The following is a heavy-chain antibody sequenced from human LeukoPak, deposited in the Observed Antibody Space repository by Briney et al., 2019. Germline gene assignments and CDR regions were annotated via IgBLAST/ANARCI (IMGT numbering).Heavy chain of an antibody. Sequence: GESLKISCKGSGYSFTSYWIGWVRQMPGKGLEWMGIIYPGDSDTRYSPSFQGQVTISADKSISTAYLQWSSLKASDTAMYYCARRAYCGGDCRAPYFDYWGQGTLVTVSS. V-gene: IGHV5-51*01. D-gene: IGHD2-21*02. CDR2: IYPGDSDT. J-gene: IGHJ4*02. CDR1: GYSFTSYW. CDR3: ARRAYCGGDCRAPYFDY.